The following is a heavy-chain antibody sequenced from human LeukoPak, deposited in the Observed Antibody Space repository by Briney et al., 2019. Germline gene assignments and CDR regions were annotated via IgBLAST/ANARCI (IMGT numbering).Heavy chain of an antibody. CDR3: AGGLQGHTYYFDY. D-gene: IGHD5-24*01. CDR2: IIPIFGTA. CDR1: GGTFSSYA. J-gene: IGHJ4*02. V-gene: IGHV1-69*05. Sequence: GASVEVSCKASGGTFSSYAISWVRQAPGQGLEWMGGIIPIFGTANYAQKFQGRVTITTDESTSTAYMELSSLRSEDTAVYYCAGGLQGHTYYFDYWGQGTLVTVSS.